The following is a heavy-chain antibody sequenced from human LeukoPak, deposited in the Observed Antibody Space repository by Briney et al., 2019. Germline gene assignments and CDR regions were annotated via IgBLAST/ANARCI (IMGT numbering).Heavy chain of an antibody. CDR2: ISWNSGSI. V-gene: IGHV3-9*01. D-gene: IGHD5-18*01. J-gene: IGHJ4*02. CDR1: GFTFDDYA. Sequence: GRSLRLSCAASGFTFDDYAMHWVRQAPGKGLEWVSGISWNSGSIGYADSVKGRFTISRDNAKNSLYLQMNSLRAEDTALYYCAKDISYTAMVKGYFDYWGQGTLVTVSS. CDR3: AKDISYTAMVKGYFDY.